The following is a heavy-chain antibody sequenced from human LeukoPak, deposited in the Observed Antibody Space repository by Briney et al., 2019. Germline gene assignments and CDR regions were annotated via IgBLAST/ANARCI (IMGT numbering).Heavy chain of an antibody. CDR2: IYYSGST. V-gene: IGHV4-31*03. D-gene: IGHD3-16*01. J-gene: IGHJ6*02. CDR3: ARGSGGGYGMDV. Sequence: PSETLSLTCTVSGGSISSGGYYWSWIRQHPGKGLEWIGYIYYSGSTYYNPSLKSRVTISVDTSKNQFSLKLSSVTAADTAVYYCARGSGGGYGMDVWGQGTTVTVSS. CDR1: GGSISSGGYY.